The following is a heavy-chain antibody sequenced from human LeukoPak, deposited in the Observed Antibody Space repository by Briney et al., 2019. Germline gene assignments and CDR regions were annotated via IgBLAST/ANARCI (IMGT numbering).Heavy chain of an antibody. CDR2: INTGNGNT. D-gene: IGHD3-10*01. CDR1: GYTFTDYA. J-gene: IGHJ4*02. Sequence: ASVKVSCKASGYTFTDYAIHWVRQAPGQRPEWMGWINTGNGNTRYSQRFQDRFTIARDTSASTAYMELSSLRFEDTAVYYCAGDCGSGSLHYWGQGTLVTVSS. V-gene: IGHV1-3*04. CDR3: AGDCGSGSLHY.